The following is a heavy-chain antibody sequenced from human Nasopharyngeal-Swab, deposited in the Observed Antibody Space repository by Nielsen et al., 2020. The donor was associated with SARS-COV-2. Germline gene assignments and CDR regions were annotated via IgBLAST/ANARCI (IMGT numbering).Heavy chain of an antibody. CDR3: AKGQRLDISYYGMDV. D-gene: IGHD6-25*01. CDR1: GFTFDDYA. Sequence: GGSLRLSCAASGFTFDDYAMHWVRQAPGKGMEWVSGIRWNSGSIGYADSVKGRFTISRDNAKNSLYLQMNSLRAEDTALYYCAKGQRLDISYYGMDVWGQGTTVTVSS. J-gene: IGHJ6*02. V-gene: IGHV3-9*01. CDR2: IRWNSGSI.